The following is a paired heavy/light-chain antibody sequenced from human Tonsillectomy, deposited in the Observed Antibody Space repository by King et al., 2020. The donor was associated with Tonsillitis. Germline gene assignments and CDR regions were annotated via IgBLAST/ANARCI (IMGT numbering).Light chain of an antibody. V-gene: IGLV3-19*01. J-gene: IGLJ1*01. CDR3: NSRDISGKHLGV. CDR1: SLRDYY. Sequence: SSELTQDPAVSVALGQTVRITCQGDSLRDYYATWYQQKPGQAPVLVMYGANNRPSGIPDRISGSFSGNTASLTITGAQAEDEADYYCNSRDISGKHLGVFGTGTKVTVL. CDR2: GAN.
Heavy chain of an antibody. CDR1: GFTFSNYD. D-gene: IGHD1-26*01. CDR3: ARDVIISGDWYFDL. V-gene: IGHV3-48*01. Sequence: EVQLVESGGGLVQPGGSLRLSCAASGFTFSNYDMNWVRQAPGKGLEWVSYISRSSSTIYYADSLKGRFTISRDNARNSLYLQIHSLRAEDTAVYYCARDVIISGDWYFDLWGPGT. CDR2: ISRSSSTI. J-gene: IGHJ2*01.